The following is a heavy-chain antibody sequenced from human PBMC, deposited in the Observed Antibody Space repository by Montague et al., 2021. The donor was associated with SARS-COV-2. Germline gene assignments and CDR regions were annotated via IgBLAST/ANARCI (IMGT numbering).Heavy chain of an antibody. CDR1: GDSVSSNSAA. CDR3: ARVGLGYSYVGVRVQQAFDI. D-gene: IGHD5-18*01. V-gene: IGHV6-1*01. J-gene: IGHJ3*02. CDR2: TYYRSKWYN. Sequence: CAISGDSVSSNSAAWNWIRQSPSRGLEWLGRTYYRSKWYNDYAVSVKSRITINPDTSKNQFSLQLNSVTAADTAVYYCARVGLGYSYVGVRVQQAFDIWGQGTMVTVSS.